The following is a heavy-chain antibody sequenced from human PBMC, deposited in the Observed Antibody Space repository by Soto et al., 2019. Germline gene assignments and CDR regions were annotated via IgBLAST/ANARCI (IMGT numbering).Heavy chain of an antibody. Sequence: EVQLVESGGGLVQPGGSLRLSCVGSGLTVTGVDMTWVRLAPGKGLEPISSIHTGETTFYVDSVKGRFTISRDDSRNTLYLQMNSLRAEDTAVYYCARELTAGYMDVWGKGTTVTVSS. V-gene: IGHV3-66*01. CDR2: IHTGETT. J-gene: IGHJ6*03. D-gene: IGHD2-21*02. CDR3: ARELTAGYMDV. CDR1: GLTVTGVD.